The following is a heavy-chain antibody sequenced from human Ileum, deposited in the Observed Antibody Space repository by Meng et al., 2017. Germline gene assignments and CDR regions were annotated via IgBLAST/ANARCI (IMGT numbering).Heavy chain of an antibody. CDR3: ARDYHDILTGYYKVRAFDI. D-gene: IGHD3-9*01. J-gene: IGHJ3*02. Sequence: GEFLKISCAASGFTFSSYSMNWVRQAPGKGLEWVSSISSSSSYIYYADSVKGRFTISRDNAKNSLYLQMNSLRAEDTAVYYCARDYHDILTGYYKVRAFDIWGQETMVTVSS. V-gene: IGHV3-21*01. CDR2: ISSSSSYI. CDR1: GFTFSSYS.